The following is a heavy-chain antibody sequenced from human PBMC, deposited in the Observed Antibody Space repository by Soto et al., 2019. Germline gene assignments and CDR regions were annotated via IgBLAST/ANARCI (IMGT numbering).Heavy chain of an antibody. J-gene: IGHJ6*02. V-gene: IGHV1-69*13. CDR3: ARXPRGAVAGYYYYYGMDV. Sequence: SVKVSCKASGGTFSSYAISWVRQAPGQGLEWMGGIIPIFGIANYAQKFQGRVTITADESTSTAYMELSSLRSEDTAVYYCARXPRGAVAGYYYYYGMDVWGQGTTVTVSS. CDR1: GGTFSSYA. D-gene: IGHD6-19*01. CDR2: IIPIFGIA.